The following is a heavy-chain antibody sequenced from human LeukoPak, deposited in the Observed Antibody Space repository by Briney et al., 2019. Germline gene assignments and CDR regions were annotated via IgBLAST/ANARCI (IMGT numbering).Heavy chain of an antibody. CDR3: ARGAPYRDSDDY. Sequence: SGGSLRLPCAASGFTFRNYWMTWVRQAPGEGLEWVANINQDGSVKNHVDSVKGRFTISRDNAKNSLYLQMNSLRPEDTAIYYCARGAPYRDSDDYRGQGTLVTVSS. CDR1: GFTFRNYW. J-gene: IGHJ4*02. CDR2: INQDGSVK. D-gene: IGHD1-26*01. V-gene: IGHV3-7*05.